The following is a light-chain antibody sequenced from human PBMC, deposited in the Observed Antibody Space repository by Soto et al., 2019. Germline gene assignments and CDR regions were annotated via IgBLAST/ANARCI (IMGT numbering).Light chain of an antibody. J-gene: IGKJ2*01. Sequence: DIQMTQSPSTLSASVGARVTITCRASQSISSWLAWYQQKPGKAPKLLIYDASSLESGVPSRFSGSGSGTEFALTISSLQPDYFATYYCQQYNSYLDTFGQGTKLDI. CDR3: QQYNSYLDT. CDR2: DAS. V-gene: IGKV1-5*01. CDR1: QSISSW.